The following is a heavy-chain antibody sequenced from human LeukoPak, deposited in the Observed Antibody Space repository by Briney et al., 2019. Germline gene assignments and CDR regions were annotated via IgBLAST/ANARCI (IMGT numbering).Heavy chain of an antibody. CDR2: IDTAGDT. CDR1: GFTFSSYD. D-gene: IGHD6-19*01. V-gene: IGHV3-13*01. J-gene: IGHJ2*01. Sequence: GGSLRLSCAASGFTFSSYDMHWVRQATGKGLEWVSAIDTAGDTYYPGSVKGRFTISRENAKNSFYLQMNSLRADDTAIYYCAKSMTLQWRGFFDLWGRGTHVTVSS. CDR3: AKSMTLQWRGFFDL.